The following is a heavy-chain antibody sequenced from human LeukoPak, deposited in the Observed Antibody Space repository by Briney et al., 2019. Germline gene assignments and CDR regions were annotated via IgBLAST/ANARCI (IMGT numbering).Heavy chain of an antibody. J-gene: IGHJ5*02. D-gene: IGHD3-10*01. CDR3: ARERGTYYYGSGSYYGGPSNWFDP. V-gene: IGHV1-18*01. CDR1: GYTFTSYG. Sequence: ASVKVSCKASGYTFTSYGISWVRQAPGQGLEWMGWISAYNGNTNYAQKLQGRVTMTTDTSTSTAYMELRSLRSDDTAVYYCARERGTYYYGSGSYYGGPSNWFDPWGQGTLVTVSS. CDR2: ISAYNGNT.